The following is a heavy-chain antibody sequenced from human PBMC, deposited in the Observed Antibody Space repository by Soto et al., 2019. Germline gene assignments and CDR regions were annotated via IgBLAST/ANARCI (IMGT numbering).Heavy chain of an antibody. V-gene: IGHV3-49*03. CDR2: IRSKAYGGTT. CDR1: GFTFGDYA. CDR3: TRAFDIAARPRPADY. J-gene: IGHJ4*02. D-gene: IGHD6-6*01. Sequence: GGSLRLSCTASGFTFGDYAMSWFRQAPGKGLEWVGFIRSKAYGGTTEYAASVKGRFTISRDDSKSIVYLQMNSLKTEDTAVYYCTRAFDIAARPRPADYWGQGTLVTVSS.